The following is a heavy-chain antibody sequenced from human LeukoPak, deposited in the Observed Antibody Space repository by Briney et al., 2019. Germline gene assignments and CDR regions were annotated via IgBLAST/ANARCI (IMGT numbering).Heavy chain of an antibody. CDR1: GGSFSGYY. CDR3: ARDRLDSSSWYVGDY. Sequence: PSETLSLTCAVYGGSFSGYYWSWIRQHPGKGLEWIGYIYYSGSTYYNPSLKGRVTISVDTSKNQFSLKLSSVTAADTAVYYCARDRLDSSSWYVGDYWGQGTLVTVSS. J-gene: IGHJ4*02. D-gene: IGHD6-13*01. CDR2: IYYSGST. V-gene: IGHV4-31*11.